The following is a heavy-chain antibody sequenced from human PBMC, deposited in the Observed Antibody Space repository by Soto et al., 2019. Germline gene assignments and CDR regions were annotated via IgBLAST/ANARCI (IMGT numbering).Heavy chain of an antibody. Sequence: ASVKVSCKASGGTFSSYAISWVRQAPGQGLEWMGRMIPICGNTNYAQKFQGRVTMTRNNSTSTAYMELSSLRSEDTAVYYCAREYCSGGSCYSRGVYYYYMDVWGKGTTVTVSS. J-gene: IGHJ6*03. CDR1: GGTFSSYA. D-gene: IGHD2-15*01. CDR3: AREYCSGGSCYSRGVYYYYMDV. V-gene: IGHV1-8*02. CDR2: MIPICGNT.